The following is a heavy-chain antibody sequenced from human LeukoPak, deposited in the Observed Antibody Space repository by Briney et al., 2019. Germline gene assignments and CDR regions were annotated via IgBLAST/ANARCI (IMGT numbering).Heavy chain of an antibody. Sequence: GASVKVSCKASGYTFTSYYMHWVRQAPGQGLEWMGIINPSGGSTSYAQKFQGRVTMTRDTSTSTVYMKLSSLRSEDTAVYYCARERMSGYDFDYWGQGTLVTVSS. V-gene: IGHV1-46*01. CDR2: INPSGGST. CDR1: GYTFTSYY. CDR3: ARERMSGYDFDY. J-gene: IGHJ4*02. D-gene: IGHD5-12*01.